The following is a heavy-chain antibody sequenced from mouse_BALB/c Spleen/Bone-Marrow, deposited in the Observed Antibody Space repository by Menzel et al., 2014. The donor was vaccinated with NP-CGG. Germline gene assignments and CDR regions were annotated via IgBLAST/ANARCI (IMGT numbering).Heavy chain of an antibody. CDR1: GYTFTSYW. CDR2: INPSNGRT. J-gene: IGHJ1*01. D-gene: IGHD1-1*01. V-gene: IGHV1S81*02. Sequence: QVQLQQSGAELVKPGASVKLSCKASGYTFTSYWMHWVKQRPGQGLEWIGEINPSNGRTNYNEKFKSKATLTVDKSSSTAYMQLSSLTSEDSAVYYCARYLHYYGSSYRYFDVWGAGTTVTVSS. CDR3: ARYLHYYGSSYRYFDV.